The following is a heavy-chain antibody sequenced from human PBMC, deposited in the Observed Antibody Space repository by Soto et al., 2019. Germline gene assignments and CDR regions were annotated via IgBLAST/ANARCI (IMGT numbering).Heavy chain of an antibody. D-gene: IGHD5-18*01. CDR3: AGGGYSYGKIDY. Sequence: QVQLVQSGAEVKKPGSSVKVSCKASGGTFSSYAISWVRQAPGQGLEWMGGIIPILGTASYEQKFKGRVTITADESTSTGYMELSSLRSEDTAVYYCAGGGYSYGKIDYWGQGTLVTVSS. CDR1: GGTFSSYA. CDR2: IIPILGTA. V-gene: IGHV1-69*01. J-gene: IGHJ4*02.